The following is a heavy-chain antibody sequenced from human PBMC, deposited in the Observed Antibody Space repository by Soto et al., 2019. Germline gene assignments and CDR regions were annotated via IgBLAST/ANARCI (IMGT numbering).Heavy chain of an antibody. CDR2: ISCSGGST. V-gene: IGHV3-23*01. Sequence: SLRLSCAASGFTFSSYAMSWVRQAPGKGLEWVSAISCSGGSTYYADSVKGRFTISRDNSKNTLYLQMNSLRAEDTAGYYCAQAQHSYYGMDVWGQGTTVTVPS. J-gene: IGHJ6*02. CDR1: GFTFSSYA. CDR3: AQAQHSYYGMDV. D-gene: IGHD5-18*01.